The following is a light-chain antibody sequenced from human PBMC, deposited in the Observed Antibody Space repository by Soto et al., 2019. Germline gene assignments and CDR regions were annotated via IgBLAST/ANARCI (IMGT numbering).Light chain of an antibody. CDR1: QSVSSNC. CDR3: QHYDNLPLFT. J-gene: IGKJ2*01. V-gene: IGKV3-20*01. Sequence: ESVLTQSPGTLSLATGERATLSCRASQSVSSNCLAWYQQKPGQAPRLLIYAASSRAAGVPDRFSGSGSGTEFTLTISGLEPEDFAVYYCQHYDNLPLFTFGQGTRLEI. CDR2: AAS.